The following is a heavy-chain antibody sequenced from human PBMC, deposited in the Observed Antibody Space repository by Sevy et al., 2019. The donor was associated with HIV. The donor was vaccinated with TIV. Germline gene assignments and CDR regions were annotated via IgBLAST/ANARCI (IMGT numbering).Heavy chain of an antibody. D-gene: IGHD2-21*01. Sequence: GGSLRLSCAASGFTFTRYWMSWVRQAPGKGLEWVANINEDGSEKYYVDSVKGRLTISRDNARKSLHLQMNSLRAEDTAIDYCARDVAAGDFWGQGTLVTVSS. CDR2: INEDGSEK. CDR3: ARDVAAGDF. V-gene: IGHV3-7*01. CDR1: GFTFTRYW. J-gene: IGHJ4*02.